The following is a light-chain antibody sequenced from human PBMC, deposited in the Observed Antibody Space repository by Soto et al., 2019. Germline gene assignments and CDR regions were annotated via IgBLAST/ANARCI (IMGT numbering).Light chain of an antibody. CDR1: QDISNY. J-gene: IGKJ4*01. CDR2: DAS. CDR3: QQYATLPL. V-gene: IGKV1-33*01. Sequence: DIQMTQSPSSLSASVGDRVTITCQASQDISNYLNWYQQKPGKAPKLLIYDASKLETGVPLRFSGSGPGTDFTFTINSLQPEDIATYYCQQYATLPLFGGGTKVEIK.